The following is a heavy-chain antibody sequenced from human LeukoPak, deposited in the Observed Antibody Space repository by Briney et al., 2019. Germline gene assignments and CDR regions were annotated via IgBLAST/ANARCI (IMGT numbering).Heavy chain of an antibody. J-gene: IGHJ6*03. V-gene: IGHV1-18*01. CDR1: GYTFTSYG. CDR2: ISAYNGNT. D-gene: IGHD1-26*01. Sequence: ASVKVSCKASGYTFTSYGISWVRQAPGQGLEWMGWISAYNGNTNYAQKLQGRVTMTTDTSTSTAYMELRSLRSDDTAVYYCARRPGAYYYCYMDVWGKGTTVTVSS. CDR3: ARRPGAYYYCYMDV.